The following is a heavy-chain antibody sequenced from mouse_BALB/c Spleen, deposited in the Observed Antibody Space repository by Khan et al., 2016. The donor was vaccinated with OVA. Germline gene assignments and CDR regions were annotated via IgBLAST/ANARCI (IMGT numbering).Heavy chain of an antibody. V-gene: IGHV5-4*02. J-gene: IGHJ3*01. D-gene: IGHD2-13*01. CDR3: VRGYYGDPFAY. Sequence: EVELVESGGGLVKPGGSLTLSCAASGFTFSDYYMYWVRQTPEKRLEWVATISDGGSYTYYPDSVKGRFTISRDDAENNLYLHMSSLKSDDTAICYCVRGYYGDPFAYWGQGTLVTVSA. CDR2: ISDGGSYT. CDR1: GFTFSDYY.